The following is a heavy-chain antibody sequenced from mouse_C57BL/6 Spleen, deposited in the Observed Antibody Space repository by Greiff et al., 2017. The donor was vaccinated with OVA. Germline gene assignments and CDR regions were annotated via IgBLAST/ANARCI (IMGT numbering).Heavy chain of an antibody. J-gene: IGHJ1*03. V-gene: IGHV2-2*01. CDR3: ASKLSDVYSNYWYFDV. CDR2: IWSGRST. D-gene: IGHD2-5*01. Sequence: QVQLKQSGPGLVQPSQSLSITCTVSGFSLTSYGVHWVRQSPGKGLEWLGVIWSGRSTDYNAAFISRLSISKDNSKSQVFFKMNSLQADDTAIYYCASKLSDVYSNYWYFDVWGTGTTVTVSS. CDR1: GFSLTSYG.